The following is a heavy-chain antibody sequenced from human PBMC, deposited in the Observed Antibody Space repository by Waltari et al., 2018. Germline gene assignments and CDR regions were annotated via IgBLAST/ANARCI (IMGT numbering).Heavy chain of an antibody. J-gene: IGHJ4*02. Sequence: QVQLVQSGAEVKKPGSSVTVSCKASGGTFSNYAITWVRQAPGQGLEWMGEFIPNLNIPDYARKLQGRVTITADESTSTACMELSSLRSEDTAVYYCATRGYSAYDFDYWGQGTLVTVSS. D-gene: IGHD5-12*01. CDR2: FIPNLNIP. CDR1: GGTFSNYA. CDR3: ATRGYSAYDFDY. V-gene: IGHV1-69*04.